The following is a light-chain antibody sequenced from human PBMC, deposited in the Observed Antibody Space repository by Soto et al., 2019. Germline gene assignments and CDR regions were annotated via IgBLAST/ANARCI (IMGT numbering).Light chain of an antibody. CDR1: QEISMW. CDR2: SAS. V-gene: IGKV1D-12*01. J-gene: IGKJ5*01. Sequence: IQMTQSPSFLSASVVDTVTITFLASQEISMWLAWYQQKPGKAPKLLIYSASSLLRWVPSRFTGGGSGTTFTLTISGLQPEDFASYYCQQVHSFPLTFGQGTRLEIK. CDR3: QQVHSFPLT.